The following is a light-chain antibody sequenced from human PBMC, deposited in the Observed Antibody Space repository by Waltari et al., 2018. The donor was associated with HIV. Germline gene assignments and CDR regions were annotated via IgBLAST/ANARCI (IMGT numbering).Light chain of an antibody. CDR3: HAYDTNNQV. Sequence: NFMLTQPHSMSESPGKTVTISCPRSSGRIATNYVQWYQHRPGSAPTTVIYEDNERPSGVPDRFAGSIDRSSNSASLTISGLKTEDEADYYCHAYDTNNQVFGGGTKLTVV. V-gene: IGLV6-57*04. CDR1: SGRIATNY. CDR2: EDN. J-gene: IGLJ2*01.